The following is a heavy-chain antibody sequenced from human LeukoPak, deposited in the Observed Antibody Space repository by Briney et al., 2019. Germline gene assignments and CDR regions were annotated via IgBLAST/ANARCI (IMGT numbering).Heavy chain of an antibody. CDR3: VRQAGSVAGTLDY. V-gene: IGHV5-51*01. CDR1: GYSFTSYW. J-gene: IGHJ4*02. D-gene: IGHD6-19*01. Sequence: GESLKISCKGSGYSFTSYWLGWVRQMPGKGLEWMGIIYPGDSDTKYSPSFQGQVTISADKSISTAYLQWSSLKASDTAMYYCVRQAGSVAGTLDYWGQGTLVTVSS. CDR2: IYPGDSDT.